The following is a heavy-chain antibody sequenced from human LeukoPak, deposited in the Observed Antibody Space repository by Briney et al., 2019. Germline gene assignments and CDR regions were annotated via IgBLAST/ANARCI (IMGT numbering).Heavy chain of an antibody. CDR2: IIPSLDTA. Sequence: GASVKVSCKASGDTFSDYSISWVRQAPGQGLEWMGRIIPSLDTANYAQKLQGRVTITADKSTTTAFMELSSLRSEDTAIYHCARDLGKYTYGYYDYWGQGTLVTVSS. CDR1: GDTFSDYS. J-gene: IGHJ4*02. CDR3: ARDLGKYTYGYYDY. V-gene: IGHV1-69*08. D-gene: IGHD5-18*01.